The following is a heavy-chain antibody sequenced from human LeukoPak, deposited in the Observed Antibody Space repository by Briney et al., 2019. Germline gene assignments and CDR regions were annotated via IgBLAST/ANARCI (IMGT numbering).Heavy chain of an antibody. CDR2: IKQDGREK. J-gene: IGHJ3*02. CDR3: ARDLSIVGATRDAFDI. V-gene: IGHV3-7*01. D-gene: IGHD1-26*01. CDR1: GFTFSSYW. Sequence: PGGSLRLSCAASGFTFSSYWMSWVRQAPGKGLEWVANIKQDGREKYYVDSVKGRFTISRDNAKNSLYLQMNSLRAEDTVVYYCARDLSIVGATRDAFDIWGQGTMVTVSS.